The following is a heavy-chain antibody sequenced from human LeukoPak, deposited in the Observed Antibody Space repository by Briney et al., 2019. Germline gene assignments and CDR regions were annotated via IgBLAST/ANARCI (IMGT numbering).Heavy chain of an antibody. V-gene: IGHV3-48*03. D-gene: IGHD6-19*01. CDR2: ISSSGSTI. Sequence: GGSLRLSCAASGFTFSSYEMNWVRQAPGKGLEWVSYISSSGSTIYYADSVKGRFTISRDNAKNSLYLQMNSLRAEDTAVYYCGSLLPIAVAGNVDYWGQGTLVTVSS. CDR3: GSLLPIAVAGNVDY. J-gene: IGHJ4*02. CDR1: GFTFSSYE.